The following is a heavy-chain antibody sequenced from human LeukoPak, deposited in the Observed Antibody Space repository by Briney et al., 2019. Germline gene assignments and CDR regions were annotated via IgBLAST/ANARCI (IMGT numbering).Heavy chain of an antibody. Sequence: PGGSLRLSCAASGFTFDDYALRWVRQAPGKGLEWVSGINWNSGSIVCADSVKGRFTISRDNAKNSLCLQMNSLRAEDTALYYCAKALGYDYGPLSANCWGQGTLVTVSS. J-gene: IGHJ4*02. D-gene: IGHD5-18*01. CDR2: INWNSGSI. CDR3: AKALGYDYGPLSANC. V-gene: IGHV3-9*01. CDR1: GFTFDDYA.